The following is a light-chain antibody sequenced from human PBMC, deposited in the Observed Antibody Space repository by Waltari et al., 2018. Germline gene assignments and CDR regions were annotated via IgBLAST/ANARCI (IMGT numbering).Light chain of an antibody. J-gene: IGLJ3*02. CDR3: LLYMGSGIWV. CDR2: KTN. V-gene: IGLV8-61*01. CDR1: SGSLSSTSY. Sequence: QTVVTQEPSLSVSPGGTVNLTLPLNSGSLSSTSYASWYQQTPGQAPRTLVYKTNTRSSGVPDRFSGSSLGNKAALTITGAQADDESDYYCLLYMGSGIWVYGGGTNLTVL.